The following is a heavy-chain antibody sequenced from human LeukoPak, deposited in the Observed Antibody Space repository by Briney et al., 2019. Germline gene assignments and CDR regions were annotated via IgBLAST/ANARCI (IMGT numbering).Heavy chain of an antibody. CDR3: ARGGVVVPADAFDI. V-gene: IGHV4-34*01. J-gene: IGHJ3*02. D-gene: IGHD2-2*01. CDR1: GGSFSGYY. CDR2: INHSGST. Sequence: PETLSLTCAVYGGSFSGYYWSWIRQPPGKGLEWIGEINHSGSTNYNPSLKSRVTISVDTSKNQFSLKLSSVTAADTAVYYCARGGVVVPADAFDIWGQGTMVTVSS.